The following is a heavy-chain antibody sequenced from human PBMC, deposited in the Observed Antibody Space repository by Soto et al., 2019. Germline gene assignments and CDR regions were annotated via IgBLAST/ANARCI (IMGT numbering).Heavy chain of an antibody. Sequence: QVQLVESGGGLVKPGGSLRLSCAASGFTLSDYYMTWIRQAPGKGLEWVSDISSSGTTIHYADSVRGRFTISRDNAKNSLWLQMNTLRADDTAVYYCARCRGDGYYNFWGQGTLVTVSS. CDR2: ISSSGTTI. D-gene: IGHD3-9*01. CDR3: ARCRGDGYYNF. CDR1: GFTLSDYY. J-gene: IGHJ4*02. V-gene: IGHV3-11*01.